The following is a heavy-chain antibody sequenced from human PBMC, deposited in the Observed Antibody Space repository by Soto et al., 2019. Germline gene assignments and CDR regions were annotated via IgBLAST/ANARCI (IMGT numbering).Heavy chain of an antibody. D-gene: IGHD3-3*01. V-gene: IGHV3-15*07. J-gene: IGHJ6*02. CDR1: GFTFSSAW. CDR2: IKSKTDGGTT. Sequence: GGSLRLSCAASGFTFSSAWMNWVGQAPGKGLEWVGRIKSKTDGGTTDYAAPVKGRFTISRDDSKNTLYLQMNSLKTEDTAVYYCTTGTYDFWSGYYGVCYYYYGMDVWGQGTTVTVS. CDR3: TTGTYDFWSGYYGVCYYYYGMDV.